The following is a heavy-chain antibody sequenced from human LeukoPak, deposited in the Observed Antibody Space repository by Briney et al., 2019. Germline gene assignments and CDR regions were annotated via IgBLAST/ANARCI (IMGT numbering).Heavy chain of an antibody. V-gene: IGHV1-2*06. J-gene: IGHJ6*03. D-gene: IGHD5-18*01. CDR1: GYTFTGYY. CDR2: INPNSGGT. Sequence: ASVKVSCKASGYTFTGYYMHWVRQAPGQGLEWMGRINPNSGGTNYAQKFQGRVTMTRDTSISTAYKELSRLRSDDTAVYYCARVGYSYGPHYYYYYYMDVWGKGTTVTVSS. CDR3: ARVGYSYGPHYYYYYYMDV.